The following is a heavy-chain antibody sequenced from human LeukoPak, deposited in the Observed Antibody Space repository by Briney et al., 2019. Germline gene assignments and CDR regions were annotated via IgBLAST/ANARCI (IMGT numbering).Heavy chain of an antibody. CDR1: GFTFSSYW. D-gene: IGHD3-10*01. CDR2: IKQDGSEK. Sequence: PGGSLRLSCAASGFTFSSYWMSWVRQAPGKGLEWVANIKQDGSEKYYVDSVKGRFTISRDNAKNTLYLQMNSLRAEDTAVYYCARARGYGSGNFDYWGQGTLVTVSS. CDR3: ARARGYGSGNFDY. J-gene: IGHJ4*02. V-gene: IGHV3-7*04.